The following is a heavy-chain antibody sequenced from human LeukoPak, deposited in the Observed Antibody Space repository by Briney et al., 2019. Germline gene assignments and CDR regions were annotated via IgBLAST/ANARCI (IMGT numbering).Heavy chain of an antibody. CDR1: GFTFGTYA. J-gene: IGHJ6*02. Sequence: GKSLRLSCAASGFTFGTYAVHWVRQAPGKGLEWVAIISYDGNNKYFADSVKGRFTISRDNAKNSLYLQMNSLRAEDTAVYYCARTPGEDIVVVPAANGMDVWGQGTTVTVSS. V-gene: IGHV3-30-3*01. D-gene: IGHD2-2*01. CDR3: ARTPGEDIVVVPAANGMDV. CDR2: ISYDGNNK.